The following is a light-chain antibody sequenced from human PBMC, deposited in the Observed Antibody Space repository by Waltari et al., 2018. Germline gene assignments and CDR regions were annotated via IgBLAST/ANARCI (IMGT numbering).Light chain of an antibody. CDR2: AAS. V-gene: IGKV1-39*01. CDR3: QQSYSTPWT. Sequence: DIQMTQTPSSLSASVGDRVTITYRASQSISSYLNWYQQKPGKDPKLLIYAASRLQSRVPSRFSGRGSGTDFTLTISSLQPEDFATYYCQQSYSTPWTFGQGTKVEIK. CDR1: QSISSY. J-gene: IGKJ1*01.